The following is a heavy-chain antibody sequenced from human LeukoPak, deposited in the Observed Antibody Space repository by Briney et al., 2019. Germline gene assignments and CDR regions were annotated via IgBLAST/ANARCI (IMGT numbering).Heavy chain of an antibody. CDR1: GFTFNTYS. J-gene: IGHJ3*02. CDR2: ISTSSNYI. CDR3: ARECMDTTMVDAFDI. Sequence: GGSLRLSCAASGFTFNTYSMNWVRQAPGKGLEWVSSISTSSNYIYYADSVKGRFTISRDNAKNSLYLQMNSLRAEDTAVYYCARECMDTTMVDAFDIWGQGTMVTVSS. D-gene: IGHD5-18*01. V-gene: IGHV3-21*01.